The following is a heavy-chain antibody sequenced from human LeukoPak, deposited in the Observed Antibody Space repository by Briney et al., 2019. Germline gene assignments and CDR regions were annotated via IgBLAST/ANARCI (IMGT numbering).Heavy chain of an antibody. CDR2: IDPSDSYT. CDR1: GYSFTSYW. J-gene: IGHJ5*01. CDR3: ARQDSGYDWLDS. V-gene: IGHV5-10-1*01. D-gene: IGHD5-12*01. Sequence: GESLRISCKGSGYSFTSYWISWVRQLPGKGLEWMGRIDPSDSYTNYSPSFQGHVTISADKSISTAYLQWSSLKASDTAMYYCARQDSGYDWLDSWGQGALVTVSS.